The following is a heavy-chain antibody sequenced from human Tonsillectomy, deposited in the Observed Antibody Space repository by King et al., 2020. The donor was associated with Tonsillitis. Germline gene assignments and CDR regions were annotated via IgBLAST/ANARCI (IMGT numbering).Heavy chain of an antibody. D-gene: IGHD6-13*01. V-gene: IGHV3-30*18. Sequence: VQLVESGGGVVQPGRSLRLSCAASGFTFSSYGMHWIRQAPGKGLEWVAVISYDGSKKYYADSVKGRFTIFRDNSKNTLYLQMNSLRAEDTAVYYCAKGLSTSWYDYYYYGMDVWGQGTTVTVSS. CDR3: AKGLSTSWYDYYYYGMDV. J-gene: IGHJ6*02. CDR1: GFTFSSYG. CDR2: ISYDGSKK.